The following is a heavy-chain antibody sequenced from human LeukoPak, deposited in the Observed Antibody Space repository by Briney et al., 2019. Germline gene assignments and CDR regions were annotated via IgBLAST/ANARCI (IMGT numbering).Heavy chain of an antibody. Sequence: ASVKVSCKASGYTFTSYAMNWVRQAPGQGLEWMGWIKPNSGDTRSAQKFQGRVTMTRDTSISTAYMELSSLRYDDTAVYYCATNILVRDIINWFDPWGQGTLVTVSS. CDR1: GYTFTSYA. J-gene: IGHJ5*02. CDR2: IKPNSGDT. V-gene: IGHV1-2*02. CDR3: ATNILVRDIINWFDP. D-gene: IGHD3-10*01.